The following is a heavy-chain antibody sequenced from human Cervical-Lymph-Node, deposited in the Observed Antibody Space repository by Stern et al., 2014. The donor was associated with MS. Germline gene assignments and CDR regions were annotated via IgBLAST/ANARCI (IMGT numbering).Heavy chain of an antibody. V-gene: IGHV3-30*03. D-gene: IGHD2-8*01. CDR2: ISYDGNHK. CDR3: ARDYEDTSMLFDH. Sequence: DQLVESGGAVVQPGRSLRLSCAASGFTFSSYGIHWVRQAPGKGLEWVTVISYDGNHKYYAASVKGRFTISRDNSKNTLHLQMNSVTPDDTAIYYCARDYEDTSMLFDHWGQGTLVTVSS. CDR1: GFTFSSYG. J-gene: IGHJ4*02.